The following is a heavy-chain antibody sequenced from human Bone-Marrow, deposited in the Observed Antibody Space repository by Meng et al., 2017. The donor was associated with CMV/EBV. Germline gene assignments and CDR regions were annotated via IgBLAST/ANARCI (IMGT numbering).Heavy chain of an antibody. CDR3: ARVKQYYDFWSGYYTSFLFDY. V-gene: IGHV4-39*07. Sequence: SETLSLTCTVSGGSVSSGSYYWGWIRQPPGKGLEWIGSIYYSGSTYYNPSLKSRVTVSVDTSKNQFSLKLSSVTAADTAVYYCARVKQYYDFWSGYYTSFLFDYWGQGTLVTVSS. CDR2: IYYSGST. J-gene: IGHJ4*02. D-gene: IGHD3-3*01. CDR1: GGSVSSGSYY.